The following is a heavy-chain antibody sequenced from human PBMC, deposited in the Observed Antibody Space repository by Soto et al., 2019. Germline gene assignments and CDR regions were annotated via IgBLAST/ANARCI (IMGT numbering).Heavy chain of an antibody. V-gene: IGHV3-7*04. J-gene: IGHJ4*02. CDR3: ARDYYDSSGYYPRFDY. CDR1: GFTFTSYW. CDR2: IKQDGSEK. D-gene: IGHD3-22*01. Sequence: GGSLSLSCAASGFTFTSYWMSWVRQAPGKGLEWVANIKQDGSEKYYVDSVKGRFTISRDNAKNSLYLQMNSLRAEDTAVYYCARDYYDSSGYYPRFDYWGQGTLVTVSS.